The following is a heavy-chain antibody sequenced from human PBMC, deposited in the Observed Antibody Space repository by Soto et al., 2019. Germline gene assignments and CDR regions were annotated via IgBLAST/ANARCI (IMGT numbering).Heavy chain of an antibody. D-gene: IGHD4-17*01. CDR2: IYYSGST. CDR3: ARARLRAVYAFDF. CDR1: GGSISSYY. V-gene: IGHV4-59*12. J-gene: IGHJ3*01. Sequence: PSETLSLTCTVSGGSISSYYWSWIRQPPGKGLEWIGYIYYSGSTNYNPSLKSRVTISVDTSKNQFSLKLSSVTAADTAMYYCARARLRAVYAFDFWGQGTMVTVSS.